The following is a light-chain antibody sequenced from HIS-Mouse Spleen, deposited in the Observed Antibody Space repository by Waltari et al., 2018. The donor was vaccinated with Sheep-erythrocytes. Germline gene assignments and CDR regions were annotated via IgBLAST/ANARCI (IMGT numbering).Light chain of an antibody. CDR2: SNN. CDR1: RSNIGTNA. CDR3: AAWDDSLNGVV. J-gene: IGLJ2*01. Sequence: QSVLTQPPSVSEAPRQTVTISSSGSRSNIGTNAVNWYQQLPGTAPKLLIYSNNQRPSGVPDRFSGSKSGTSASLAISGLQSEDEADYYCAAWDDSLNGVVFGGGTKLTVL. V-gene: IGLV1-44*01.